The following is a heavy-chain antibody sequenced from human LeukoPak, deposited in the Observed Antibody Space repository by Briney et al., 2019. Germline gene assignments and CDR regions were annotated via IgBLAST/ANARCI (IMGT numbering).Heavy chain of an antibody. V-gene: IGHV4-4*02. Sequence: SETLSLTCDVSGVSISSSNRWSWVRQPPGKGLEWIGEIYHSGSTNYNPSLKSRVTISVDKSKNQFSLNLNSVTAADTAVYYCAREGDPTGSYYNYWGQGILVTVSS. J-gene: IGHJ4*02. CDR2: IYHSGST. CDR3: AREGDPTGSYYNY. D-gene: IGHD3-10*01. CDR1: GVSISSSNR.